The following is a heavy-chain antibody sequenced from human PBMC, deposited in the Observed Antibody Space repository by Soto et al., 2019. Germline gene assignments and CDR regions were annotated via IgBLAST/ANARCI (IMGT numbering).Heavy chain of an antibody. CDR2: IYYSGST. CDR3: ARERGIDCSSTSCYYYYGMDV. CDR1: GGSISSYY. D-gene: IGHD2-2*01. Sequence: SATLSLTCTVSGGSISSYYWSWIRQPPGKGLEWIGYIYYSGSTNYNPSLKSRVTISVDTSKNQFSLKLSSVTAADTAVYYCARERGIDCSSTSCYYYYGMDVWGQGTTVTVSS. J-gene: IGHJ6*02. V-gene: IGHV4-59*01.